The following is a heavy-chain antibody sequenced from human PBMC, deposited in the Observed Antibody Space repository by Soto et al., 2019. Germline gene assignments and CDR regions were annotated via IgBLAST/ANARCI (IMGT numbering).Heavy chain of an antibody. CDR2: IYSGGST. D-gene: IGHD1-1*01. V-gene: IGHV3-53*01. J-gene: IGHJ6*02. CDR3: ARAETTTDSYGMEV. CDR1: GFTVSSNY. Sequence: GGSLRLSCAASGFTVSSNYMSWVRQAPGKGLEWVSVIYSGGSTYYADSVKGRFTISRDNSKNTLYLQMNSLRAEDTAVYYCARAETTTDSYGMEVWGQGTTVTAP.